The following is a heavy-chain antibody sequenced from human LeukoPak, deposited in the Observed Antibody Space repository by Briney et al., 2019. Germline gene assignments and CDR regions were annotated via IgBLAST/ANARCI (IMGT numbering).Heavy chain of an antibody. D-gene: IGHD3-22*01. CDR2: IYYSGST. V-gene: IGHV4-59*01. Sequence: PSETLSLTCTVSGGSISSYYWSWIRQPPGKGLEWIGYIYYSGSTDYNPSLKSRVTISVDTSKNQFSLKLSSVTAADTAVYYCARGGSFYYYDSSPYYWGQGTLVTVSS. CDR3: ARGGSFYYYDSSPYY. J-gene: IGHJ4*02. CDR1: GGSISSYY.